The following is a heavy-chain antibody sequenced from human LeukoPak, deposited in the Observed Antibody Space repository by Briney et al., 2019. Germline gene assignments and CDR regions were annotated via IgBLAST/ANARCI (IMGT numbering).Heavy chain of an antibody. CDR1: GFTFSSYS. J-gene: IGHJ3*02. CDR3: ARSEGRITMVRGVIFPNAFDI. CDR2: ISSSSSYI. V-gene: IGHV3-21*01. Sequence: GGSLRLSCAASGFTFSSYSMNWARQAPGKGLEWVSSISSSSSYIYYADSVKGRFTISRDNAKNSLYLQMNSLGAEDTAVYYCARSEGRITMVRGVIFPNAFDIWGQGTMVTVSS. D-gene: IGHD3-10*01.